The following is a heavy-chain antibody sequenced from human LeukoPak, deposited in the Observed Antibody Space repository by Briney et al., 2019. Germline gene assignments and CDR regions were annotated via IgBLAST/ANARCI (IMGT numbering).Heavy chain of an antibody. Sequence: PGGSLRLSCAASGFTFSSFGMSWVRQAPGKGLEWVSAISSTGGTAYYADSVKGRFTISKDNSKNTLYLQMNSLRAEDTAVYYCAKARVRGVTHSDPDYWGQGTLVTVSS. D-gene: IGHD3-10*01. CDR1: GFTFSSFG. CDR3: AKARVRGVTHSDPDY. V-gene: IGHV3-23*01. J-gene: IGHJ4*02. CDR2: ISSTGGTA.